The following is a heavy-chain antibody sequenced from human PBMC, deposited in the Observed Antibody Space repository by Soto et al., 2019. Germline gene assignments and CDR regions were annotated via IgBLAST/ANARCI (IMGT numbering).Heavy chain of an antibody. V-gene: IGHV6-1*01. CDR3: ARARTMVRGNWFDP. CDR1: GDSVSSNSAA. CDR2: TYYRSKWYN. J-gene: IGHJ5*02. Sequence: QTLSLTCAISGDSVSSNSAAWNWIRQPPSRGLEWLGRTYYRSKWYNDYAVSVKSRITINPDTSKNQFSLQLNSVTPEDTAVYYCARARTMVRGNWFDPWGQGTLVTVSS. D-gene: IGHD3-10*01.